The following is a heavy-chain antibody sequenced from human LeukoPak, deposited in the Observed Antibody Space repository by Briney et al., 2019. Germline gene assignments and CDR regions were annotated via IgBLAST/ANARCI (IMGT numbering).Heavy chain of an antibody. Sequence: GGSLRLSCAASGFTFSSDGMTWVRQAPGKGLEWVSSISPDGGGTVYADSVKGRVTVSRDNSKNTLYLQMNGLRAEDTAVYYCAAVGATGYFDYWGQGTLVTVSS. CDR3: AAVGATGYFDY. V-gene: IGHV3-23*01. CDR2: ISPDGGGT. J-gene: IGHJ4*02. D-gene: IGHD1-26*01. CDR1: GFTFSSDG.